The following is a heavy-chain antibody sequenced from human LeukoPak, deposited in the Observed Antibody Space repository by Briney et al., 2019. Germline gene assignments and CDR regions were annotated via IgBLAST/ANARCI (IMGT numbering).Heavy chain of an antibody. CDR1: GFTVSGNC. CDR3: ARRAGDYSHPYDY. J-gene: IGHJ4*02. Sequence: GGSLRLSCAVSGFTVSGNCMSWVRQAPGKGLEWVSLIYSGGTTDYADSVRGRFTISRDNSKNTVYLQMDGLRAEDTALYFCARRAGDYSHPYDYWGQGTLVTVSP. CDR2: IYSGGTT. V-gene: IGHV3-53*01. D-gene: IGHD3-22*01.